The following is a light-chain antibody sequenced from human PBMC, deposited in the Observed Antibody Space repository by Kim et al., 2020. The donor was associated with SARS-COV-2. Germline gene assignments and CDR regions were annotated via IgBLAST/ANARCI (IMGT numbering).Light chain of an antibody. CDR2: GVS. CDR3: MQSMQLPYS. Sequence: QPAAMACKSRQSLRHSDGKAYLFWYMQRPGQPPHLLIYGVSNRFSGVPDRISGSGSGTDFTLRISRVEAEDAGVYYCMQSMQLPYSFGQGTKLEI. V-gene: IGKV2D-29*01. J-gene: IGKJ2*03. CDR1: QSLRHSDGKAY.